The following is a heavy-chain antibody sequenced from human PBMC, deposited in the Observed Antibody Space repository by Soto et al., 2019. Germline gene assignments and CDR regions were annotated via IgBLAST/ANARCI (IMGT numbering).Heavy chain of an antibody. CDR2: ISYDGSNK. J-gene: IGHJ3*02. CDR3: AREGATDAFDI. D-gene: IGHD1-26*01. V-gene: IGHV3-30-3*01. CDR1: GFTFSSYA. Sequence: GGSLRLSCAASGFTFSSYAMHWVRQAPGKGLEWVAVISYDGSNKYYADSVKGRFTISRDNSKNTLYLQMNSLRAEDTAVYYCAREGATDAFDIWGQGTMVTVSS.